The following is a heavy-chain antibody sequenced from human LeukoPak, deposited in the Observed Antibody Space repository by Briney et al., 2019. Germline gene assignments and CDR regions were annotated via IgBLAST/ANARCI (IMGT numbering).Heavy chain of an antibody. Sequence: TGGSLRLSCAASGFTFSTYSMNWVRQAPGKGLEWVSSISSCSSYIYYADSVKGRFTISRDNAKSSLYLQMNSLRAEDTAVYYCARSDCSSPSCYHSDNWGQGTLVTVSS. CDR3: ARSDCSSPSCYHSDN. CDR1: GFTFSTYS. CDR2: ISSCSSYI. V-gene: IGHV3-21*01. J-gene: IGHJ4*02. D-gene: IGHD2-2*01.